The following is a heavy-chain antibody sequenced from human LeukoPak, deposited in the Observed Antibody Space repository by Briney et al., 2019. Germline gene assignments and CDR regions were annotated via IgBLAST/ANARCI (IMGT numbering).Heavy chain of an antibody. CDR3: ARGSGSGSYSRRELLFYRYFDL. CDR2: INSDGSST. J-gene: IGHJ2*01. D-gene: IGHD1-26*01. CDR1: GFTFSSYW. V-gene: IGHV3-74*01. Sequence: QPGGSLRRSCAASGFTFSSYWMHWVRQAPGKGLVWVSRINSDGSSTSYADSVKGRFTISRDNAKNTLYLQMNSLRAEDTAVYYCARGSGSGSYSRRELLFYRYFDLWGRGTLVTVSS.